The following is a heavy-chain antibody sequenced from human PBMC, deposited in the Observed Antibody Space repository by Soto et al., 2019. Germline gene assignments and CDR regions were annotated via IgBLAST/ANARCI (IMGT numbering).Heavy chain of an antibody. CDR2: IYYSGST. Sequence: SETLSLTCTVSGGSISSSSYYWGWIRQPPGKGLEWIGSIYYSGSTYYNPSLKSRVTISLDKSKNQFSLKLSSVTAADTAVYYCARVLTILEGGWFDPWGQGTLVTVSS. CDR3: ARVLTILEGGWFDP. D-gene: IGHD3-9*01. V-gene: IGHV4-39*07. J-gene: IGHJ5*02. CDR1: GGSISSSSYY.